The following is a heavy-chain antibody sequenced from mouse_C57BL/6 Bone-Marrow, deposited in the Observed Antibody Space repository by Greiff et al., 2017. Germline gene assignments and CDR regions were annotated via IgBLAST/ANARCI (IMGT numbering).Heavy chain of an antibody. V-gene: IGHV14-4*01. J-gene: IGHJ3*01. CDR2: IDPENGDT. Sequence: VQLQQSGAELVRPGASVKLSCTASGFNIKDDYMHWVKQRPEQGLEWIGWIDPENGDTEYASKFQGKATITADTSSNTAYLQLSSLTSEDTAVYYCTPGKIYYYVYWGQGTLVTVSA. CDR3: TPGKIYYYVY. D-gene: IGHD1-1*01. CDR1: GFNIKDDY.